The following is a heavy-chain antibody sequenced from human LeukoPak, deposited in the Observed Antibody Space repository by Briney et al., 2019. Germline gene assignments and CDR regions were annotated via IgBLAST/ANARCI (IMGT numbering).Heavy chain of an antibody. D-gene: IGHD1-7*01. Sequence: PSETLSLTCTVSGGSISSSSYYWGWIRQPPGKGLDWIGSIYYSGSTYYDPSLKSRVTISVDTSKNQFSLKLSSVTVADTAVYYCARLDPRGNYPRWFDPWGQGTLVTVSS. CDR2: IYYSGST. V-gene: IGHV4-39*01. J-gene: IGHJ5*02. CDR1: GGSISSSSYY. CDR3: ARLDPRGNYPRWFDP.